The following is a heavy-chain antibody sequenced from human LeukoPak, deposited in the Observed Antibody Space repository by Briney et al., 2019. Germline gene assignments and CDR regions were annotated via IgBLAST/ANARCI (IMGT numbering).Heavy chain of an antibody. Sequence: PSETLSLTCTVSGGSISSYYWSWIRQPAGKGLEWIGRIYTSGSTNYNPSLKSRVTMSVDTSKNQFSLKLSSVTAADTAVYYCARARRDGYNYYYYYYMDVWGKGTTVTVSS. D-gene: IGHD5-24*01. CDR3: ARARRDGYNYYYYYYMDV. V-gene: IGHV4-4*07. J-gene: IGHJ6*03. CDR1: GGSISSYY. CDR2: IYTSGST.